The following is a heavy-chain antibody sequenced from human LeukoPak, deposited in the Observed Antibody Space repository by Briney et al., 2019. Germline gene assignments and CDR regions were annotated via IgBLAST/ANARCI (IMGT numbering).Heavy chain of an antibody. V-gene: IGHV3-7*01. CDR3: ARYGSGSYYYYHYYYGMDV. D-gene: IGHD3-10*01. Sequence: GRTLRLSCAVSGFTFSSYWMSWVPHAPGKGLVGVTNINQDGSEKYYADSVKGRFTIYRDNAKNSLYLQMNSLRAEDTAVYYCARYGSGSYYYYHYYYGMDVWGQGTTVTVSS. CDR2: INQDGSEK. CDR1: GFTFSSYW. J-gene: IGHJ6*02.